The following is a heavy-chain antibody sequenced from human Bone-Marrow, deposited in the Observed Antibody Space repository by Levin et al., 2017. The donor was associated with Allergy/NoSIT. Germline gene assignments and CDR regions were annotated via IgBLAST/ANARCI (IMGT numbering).Heavy chain of an antibody. V-gene: IGHV4-34*01. CDR2: IKHSGST. Sequence: SQTLSLTCAVYGGSFSDDQWSWIRQSPGRGLEWSGEIKHSGSTNYNPSLKSRVTLSLDTSKNQFSLILSSVTAADTAIYYCARVSKNYYYYYMDVWGKGTTVTVSS. J-gene: IGHJ6*03. CDR3: ARVSKNYYYYYMDV. CDR1: GGSFSDDQ.